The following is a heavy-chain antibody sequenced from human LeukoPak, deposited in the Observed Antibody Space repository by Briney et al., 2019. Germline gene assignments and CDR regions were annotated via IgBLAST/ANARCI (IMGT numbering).Heavy chain of an antibody. D-gene: IGHD3-10*02. V-gene: IGHV3-30*18. Sequence: GGSLRLSCAASGFTFSSYGMHWVRQAPGKGLEWVAVISDDGSDKHYADSVKGRFTISRDDSKNTLYLQMNSLRAEDTAVYYCAELGITMIGGVWGKGTTVTISS. CDR2: ISDDGSDK. J-gene: IGHJ6*04. CDR3: AELGITMIGGV. CDR1: GFTFSSYG.